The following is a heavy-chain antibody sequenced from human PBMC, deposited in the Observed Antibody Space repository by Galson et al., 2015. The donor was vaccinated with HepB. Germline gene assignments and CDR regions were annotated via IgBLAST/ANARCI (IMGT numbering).Heavy chain of an antibody. CDR3: ASQRERQKGPGTGYYGMDV. D-gene: IGHD1-1*01. CDR2: IIPIFGTA. J-gene: IGHJ6*02. Sequence: SVKVSCKASGGTFSSYAISWVRQAPGQGLEWMGGIIPIFGTANYAQKFQGRVTITADESTSTAYMELSSLRSEDTAVYYCASQRERQKGPGTGYYGMDVWGQGTTVAVSS. V-gene: IGHV1-69*13. CDR1: GGTFSSYA.